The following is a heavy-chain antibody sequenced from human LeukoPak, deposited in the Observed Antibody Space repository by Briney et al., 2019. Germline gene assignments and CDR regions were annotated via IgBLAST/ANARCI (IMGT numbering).Heavy chain of an antibody. V-gene: IGHV3-23*01. CDR2: IRNSDGST. J-gene: IGHJ4*02. CDR1: GFSVNTYT. Sequence: GGSLRLSCAASGFSVNTYTMYWVRQAPGKGLEWVSGIRNSDGSTYYADSVQGRFIISSDNSKNTLFLQMNNLRAEDTALYYCAKGQERESRLDSWGQGTLVTVSS. CDR3: AKGQERESRLDS. D-gene: IGHD1-1*01.